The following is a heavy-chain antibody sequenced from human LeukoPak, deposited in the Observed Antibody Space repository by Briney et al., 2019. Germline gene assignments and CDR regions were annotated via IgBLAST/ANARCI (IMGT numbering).Heavy chain of an antibody. CDR3: ARHYSSSWIRYNWFDP. Sequence: SETLSLTCAVYGGSFSGYYWSWIRQPPGKGLEWIGEINHSGSTNYNPSLKSRVTISVDTSKNQFPLKLSSVTAADTAVYYCARHYSSSWIRYNWFDPWGQGTLVTVSS. CDR2: INHSGST. CDR1: GGSFSGYY. D-gene: IGHD6-13*01. J-gene: IGHJ5*02. V-gene: IGHV4-34*01.